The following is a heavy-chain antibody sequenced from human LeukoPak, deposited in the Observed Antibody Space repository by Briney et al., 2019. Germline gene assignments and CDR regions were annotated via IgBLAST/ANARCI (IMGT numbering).Heavy chain of an antibody. CDR1: GYSFTTYW. Sequence: GESLKISCKGSGYSFTTYWIGWVRQMPGKGLEWMGIIYPGGSETRYDPSFQGQVTISADSSTSTAYLQWSSLRASDTAMYHCARASRDGYNQNFDHWGQGTLVTVSS. CDR3: ARASRDGYNQNFDH. CDR2: IYPGGSET. J-gene: IGHJ4*02. D-gene: IGHD5-24*01. V-gene: IGHV5-51*01.